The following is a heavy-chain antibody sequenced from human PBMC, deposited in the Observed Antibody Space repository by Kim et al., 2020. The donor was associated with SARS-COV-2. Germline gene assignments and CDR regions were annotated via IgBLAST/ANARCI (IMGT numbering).Heavy chain of an antibody. V-gene: IGHV4-59*01. J-gene: IGHJ4*02. Sequence: LKSRVTIAVDTSKNQFSLKLSSVTAADAAVYYCARMSYDILTGQPYYFDYWGQGTLVTVSS. D-gene: IGHD3-9*01. CDR3: ARMSYDILTGQPYYFDY.